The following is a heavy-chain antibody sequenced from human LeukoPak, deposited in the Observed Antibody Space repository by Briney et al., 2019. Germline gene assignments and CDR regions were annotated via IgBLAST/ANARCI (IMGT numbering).Heavy chain of an antibody. CDR1: GGSISSGSYY. J-gene: IGHJ4*02. CDR3: ARGGRITIFPFDY. Sequence: PSQTLSLTCSVSGGSISSGSYYWSWIRQPAGKGLEWIGRIYTSGSTNYNPSLKSRVTMSFDASNNQFSLKLSSVTAADTAVYYCARGGRITIFPFDYWGQGTLVTVSS. CDR2: IYTSGST. D-gene: IGHD3-9*01. V-gene: IGHV4-61*02.